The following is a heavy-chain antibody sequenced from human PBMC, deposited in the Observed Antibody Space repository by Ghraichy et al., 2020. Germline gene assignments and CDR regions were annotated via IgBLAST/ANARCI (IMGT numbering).Heavy chain of an antibody. J-gene: IGHJ5*02. V-gene: IGHV4-39*01. Sequence: SETLSLTCTVSGGSISSSSYYWGWIRQPPGKGLEWIGSIYYSGSTYYNPSLKSRVTRSVDTSKNQFSLKLSSVTAADTAVYYCARQGLNYYDSSGYYYWFDPWGQGTLVTVSS. CDR3: ARQGLNYYDSSGYYYWFDP. CDR2: IYYSGST. CDR1: GGSISSSSYY. D-gene: IGHD3-22*01.